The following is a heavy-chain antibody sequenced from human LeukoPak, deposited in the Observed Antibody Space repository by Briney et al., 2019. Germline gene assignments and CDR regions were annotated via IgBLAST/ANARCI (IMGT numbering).Heavy chain of an antibody. CDR2: IYYSGST. J-gene: IGHJ3*02. Sequence: KPSETLSLTCTVSGGSISSSSYYWGWIRQPPGKGLEWIGSIYYSGSTYYNPSLKSRVTISVDTSKNQFSLKLSSVTAADTAVCYCARSVYGVVITHDAFDIWGQGTMVTVSS. CDR3: ARSVYGVVITHDAFDI. D-gene: IGHD3-3*01. CDR1: GGSISSSSYY. V-gene: IGHV4-39*01.